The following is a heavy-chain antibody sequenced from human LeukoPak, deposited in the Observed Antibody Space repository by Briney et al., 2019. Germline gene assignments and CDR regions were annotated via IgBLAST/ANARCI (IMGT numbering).Heavy chain of an antibody. CDR1: GYSISSGYY. CDR3: DRGISTDTHFDY. V-gene: IGHV4-38-2*02. Sequence: SETLSLTCTVSGYSISSGYYWGWIRQPPGKGLEWIGSIYHSGSTYYNPSLKSRVTISVDRSKNQFSLKLSSVTAADTAVYYCDRGISTDTHFDYWGQGTLVTVSS. CDR2: IYHSGST. J-gene: IGHJ4*02. D-gene: IGHD4-17*01.